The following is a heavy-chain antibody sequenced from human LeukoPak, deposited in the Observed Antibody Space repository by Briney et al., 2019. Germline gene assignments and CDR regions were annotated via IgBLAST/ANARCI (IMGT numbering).Heavy chain of an antibody. CDR1: GFTFSSYW. CDR2: IKQDGSEK. J-gene: IGHJ5*02. CDR3: ASLKTYYDILTGQGWFDP. V-gene: IGHV3-7*03. Sequence: PGGSLRLSCAASGFTFSSYWMSWVRQAPGKGLEGVANIKQDGSEKYYVDSVKGRFTISRDNAKNSLYLQMNSLRAEDTAVYYCASLKTYYDILTGQGWFDPWGQGTLVTVSS. D-gene: IGHD3-9*01.